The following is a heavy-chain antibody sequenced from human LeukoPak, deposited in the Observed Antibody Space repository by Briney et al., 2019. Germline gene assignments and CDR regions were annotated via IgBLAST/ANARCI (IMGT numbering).Heavy chain of an antibody. Sequence: GGSLRLSCAASGFSFTSYAMNWVRQAPGTGLEWVSEISGSGDSTYYADSVKGRFTISRDNAKNSLYLQMNSLRAEDTAVYYCARPRGEWSEPGAFDIWGQGTMVTVSS. V-gene: IGHV3-23*01. CDR3: ARPRGEWSEPGAFDI. J-gene: IGHJ3*02. D-gene: IGHD3-16*01. CDR2: ISGSGDST. CDR1: GFSFTSYA.